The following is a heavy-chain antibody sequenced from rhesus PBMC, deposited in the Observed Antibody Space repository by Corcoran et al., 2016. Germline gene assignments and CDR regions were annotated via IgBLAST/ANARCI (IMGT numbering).Heavy chain of an antibody. D-gene: IGHD6-25*01. CDR1: GGSISSNH. J-gene: IGHJ4*01. Sequence: QVQLQESGPAVVKPSETLSLTCAVSGGSISSNHWSWIRQSPGKGLEWIGRLSGSGGGTDYNPSLKCRVTISTDKSNNQFSLKLTSVTDADTAVYYCARNPIGCYSGSCIFDSWGQGVLVTVSS. CDR2: LSGSGGGT. CDR3: ARNPIGCYSGSCIFDS. V-gene: IGHV4-173*01.